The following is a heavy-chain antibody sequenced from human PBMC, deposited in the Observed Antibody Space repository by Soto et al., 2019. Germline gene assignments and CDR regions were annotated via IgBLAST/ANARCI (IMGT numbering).Heavy chain of an antibody. CDR3: ARDPPPSLYRTGWDFGFDY. Sequence: QVQLVESGGGVVQPGRSLRLPCAASGFTFSSYAMHWVRQAPGKGLEWVAVISYDGTNKYYADSVKGRFTISRDNSKNTLFLQMNSLGAEDTAVYYCARDPPPSLYRTGWDFGFDYWGQGTLVTVSS. CDR2: ISYDGTNK. D-gene: IGHD6-19*01. V-gene: IGHV3-30-3*01. J-gene: IGHJ4*02. CDR1: GFTFSSYA.